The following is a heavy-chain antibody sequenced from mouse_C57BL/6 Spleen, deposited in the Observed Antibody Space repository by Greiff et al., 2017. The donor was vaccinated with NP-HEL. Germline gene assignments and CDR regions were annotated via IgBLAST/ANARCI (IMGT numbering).Heavy chain of an antibody. J-gene: IGHJ4*01. D-gene: IGHD1-1*01. Sequence: QVQLQQPGTELVKPGASVKLSCKASGYTFTSYWMHWVKQRPGQGLEWIGNINPSNGGTNYNEKFKSKATLTVDKSSSPAYMQLSSLTSEDSAVSYCARKGGSSYYYAMDYWGQGTSVTVSS. CDR3: ARKGGSSYYYAMDY. CDR1: GYTFTSYW. CDR2: INPSNGGT. V-gene: IGHV1-53*01.